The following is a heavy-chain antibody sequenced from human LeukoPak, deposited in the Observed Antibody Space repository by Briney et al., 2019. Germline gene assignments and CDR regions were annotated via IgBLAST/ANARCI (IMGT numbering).Heavy chain of an antibody. J-gene: IGHJ5*02. V-gene: IGHV3-64D*06. D-gene: IGHD2-2*01. CDR2: ISSNGGST. CDR1: GFTFSSYT. CDR3: VKARVPAAVWWFDP. Sequence: PGVSLRLSCSASGFTFSSYTMHCVRQAPGKGLEYVSAISSNGGSTYYADSVKGRFTISRDNSKNTLYLQMSSLSAEDTAVYYCVKARVPAAVWWFDPWGQGPLVTVSS.